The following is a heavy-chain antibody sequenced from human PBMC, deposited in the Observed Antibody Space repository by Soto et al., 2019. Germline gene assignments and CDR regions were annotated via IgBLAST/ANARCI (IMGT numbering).Heavy chain of an antibody. CDR2: IYYSGST. Sequence: SETLSLTCTVSGGSISSSSYYWGWIRQPPGRGLEWIGSIYYSGSTYYNPSLKSRATISVDTSKNQFSLKLSSVTAADTAVYYCARLYYYGSGSPVPYYYYYYGMDVWGQGTTVTVSS. J-gene: IGHJ6*02. D-gene: IGHD3-10*01. CDR1: GGSISSSSYY. CDR3: ARLYYYGSGSPVPYYYYYYGMDV. V-gene: IGHV4-39*01.